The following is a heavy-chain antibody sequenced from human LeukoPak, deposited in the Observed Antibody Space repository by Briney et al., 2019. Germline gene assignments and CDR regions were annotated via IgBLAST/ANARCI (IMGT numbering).Heavy chain of an antibody. V-gene: IGHV4-34*01. CDR1: VVPLSGYY. D-gene: IGHD4-17*01. J-gene: IGHJ6*04. CDR3: AVDYAMYLDGMEG. Sequence: PETLSLTCAVYVVPLSGYYWSCIRHTPGKGLECICEINNTGSTTYNPSLTRRVTMSLDTTQKTLSLKITTLTPAHTPVYSCAVDYAMYLDGMEGWGKVITVSV. CDR2: INNTGST.